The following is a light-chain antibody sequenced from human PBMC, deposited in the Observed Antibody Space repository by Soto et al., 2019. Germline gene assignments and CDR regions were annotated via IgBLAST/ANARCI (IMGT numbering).Light chain of an antibody. Sequence: DLVMTQSPLSLPVTPGEPASISCRSSQSLLHSNGYNSLDWYLQKPGQSPQLLIYLGSNRAAGVPDRFSGSGSGTAFTVKISRVEAEDVGVYYFMQALRTSITFGQVTRLEIK. CDR1: QSLLHSNGYNS. CDR3: MQALRTSIT. V-gene: IGKV2-28*01. J-gene: IGKJ5*01. CDR2: LGS.